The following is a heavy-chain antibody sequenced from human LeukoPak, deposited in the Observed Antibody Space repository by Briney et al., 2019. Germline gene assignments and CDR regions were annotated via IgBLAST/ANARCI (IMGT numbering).Heavy chain of an antibody. CDR2: FDPEDGEP. D-gene: IGHD3-10*01. CDR1: GYTLTDIS. Sequence: ASVKVSCKVSGYTLTDISMHWVRQAPGKGLEWVGGFDPEDGEPMYARDFQGRVTVSEDTSGDTAYMELSSLRSADTARYYCATDLDRNLGIKSWGQGTLVIVSS. CDR3: ATDLDRNLGIKS. J-gene: IGHJ5*02. V-gene: IGHV1-24*01.